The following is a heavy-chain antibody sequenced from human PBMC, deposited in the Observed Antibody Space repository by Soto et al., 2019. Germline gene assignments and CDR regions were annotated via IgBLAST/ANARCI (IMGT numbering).Heavy chain of an antibody. CDR3: AASCVAYGGFDSYGMDV. D-gene: IGHD4-17*01. J-gene: IGHJ6*02. CDR2: IYYSETT. Sequence: QVQLQESGPGLVKPSQPLSLTCTVSGGSISSGGYYWYWIRQHPGKGLEWIGYIYYSETTYYNPSLKGRVTIPVDKFKNELSLKLRAVTAAATAVYYCAASCVAYGGFDSYGMDVWGQGTTVTVSS. V-gene: IGHV4-31*03. CDR1: GGSISSGGYY.